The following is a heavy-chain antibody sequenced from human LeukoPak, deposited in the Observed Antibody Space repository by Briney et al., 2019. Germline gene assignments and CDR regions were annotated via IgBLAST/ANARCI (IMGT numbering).Heavy chain of an antibody. J-gene: IGHJ4*02. D-gene: IGHD6-25*01. CDR1: GYSISSGYY. Sequence: QTSETLSLTCTVSGYSISSGYYWGWIRQPPGKGLEWIGSIYHSGSTYYNPSLKSRVTISVDTSKNQFSLKLSFVTAADTAVYYCARGSQRRTRFDYWGQGTLVTVSS. CDR3: ARGSQRRTRFDY. CDR2: IYHSGST. V-gene: IGHV4-38-2*02.